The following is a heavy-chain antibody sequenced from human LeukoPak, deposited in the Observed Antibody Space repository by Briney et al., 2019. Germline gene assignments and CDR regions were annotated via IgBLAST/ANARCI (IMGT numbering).Heavy chain of an antibody. CDR3: AGALDDFWSGYHFDY. CDR1: GGSISSYY. D-gene: IGHD3-3*01. J-gene: IGHJ4*02. Sequence: SETLSLTCTVSGGSISSYYWSWIRQPPGKGLEWIGYIYYSGSTNYNPSLKSRVTISVDTSKNQFSLKLSSATAADTAVYYCAGALDDFWSGYHFDYWGQGTLVTVSS. CDR2: IYYSGST. V-gene: IGHV4-59*01.